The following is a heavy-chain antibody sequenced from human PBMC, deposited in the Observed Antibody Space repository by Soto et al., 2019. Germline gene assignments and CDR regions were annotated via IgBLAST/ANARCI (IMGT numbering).Heavy chain of an antibody. Sequence: SETLSLTCTVSGGSISSSSYYWGWIRQPPGKGLEWIGSIYYSGSTYYNPSLKSRVTISVDTSKNQFSLQWSSLKASDTAMYYCARSLVATTSYYYGMDVWGQGTTVT. J-gene: IGHJ6*02. V-gene: IGHV4-39*07. CDR1: GGSISSSSYY. CDR2: IYYSGST. D-gene: IGHD5-12*01. CDR3: ARSLVATTSYYYGMDV.